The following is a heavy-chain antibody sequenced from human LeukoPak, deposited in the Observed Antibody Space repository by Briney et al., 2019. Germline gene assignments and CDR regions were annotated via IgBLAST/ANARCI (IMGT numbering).Heavy chain of an antibody. CDR1: GFTFSSYS. V-gene: IGHV3-21*01. CDR3: AREPLIAAAGTGFDY. CDR2: ISSSSSYI. Sequence: GGSLRLSCAASGFTFSSYSMNWVRQAPGKGLEWVSSISSSSSYIYYADSVKGRFTISRDNAKNSLYLQMNSLRAEDTAVYYCAREPLIAAAGTGFDYWGQGTLVTVSS. J-gene: IGHJ4*02. D-gene: IGHD6-13*01.